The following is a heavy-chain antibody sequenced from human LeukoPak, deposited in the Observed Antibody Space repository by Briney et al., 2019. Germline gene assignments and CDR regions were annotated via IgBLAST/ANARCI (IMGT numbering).Heavy chain of an antibody. CDR1: GYTFTGYY. Sequence: GASVKVSCKASGYTFTGYYMHWVRQAPGQGLEWMGWINPNSGGTNYAQKFQGRVTMTRDTSISTAYMELSRLRSDDTAVYYCRTRSSSWYKGGLDYWGQGTLVTVSS. V-gene: IGHV1-2*02. CDR3: RTRSSSWYKGGLDY. J-gene: IGHJ4*02. CDR2: INPNSGGT. D-gene: IGHD6-13*01.